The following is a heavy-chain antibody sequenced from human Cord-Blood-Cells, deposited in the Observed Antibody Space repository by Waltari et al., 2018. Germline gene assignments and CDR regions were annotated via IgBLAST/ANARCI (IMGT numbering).Heavy chain of an antibody. Sequence: QVQLQQWGAGLLKPSAPLSLTCAVYGGSFSGYYWRWIRHPPGKGLGWIGEINHSGSTNYNPSLKSLVTISVDTSKNQFSLKLSSVTAADTAVYYCARGHGELLSSTSCFDYWGQGTLVTVSS. CDR2: INHSGST. J-gene: IGHJ4*02. D-gene: IGHD2-2*01. CDR3: ARGHGELLSSTSCFDY. V-gene: IGHV4-34*01. CDR1: GGSFSGYY.